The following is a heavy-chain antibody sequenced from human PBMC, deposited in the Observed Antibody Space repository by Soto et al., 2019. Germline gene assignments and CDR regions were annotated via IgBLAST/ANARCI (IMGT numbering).Heavy chain of an antibody. J-gene: IGHJ3*02. Sequence: GGSLRLSCAGSGFIFSSYWMNWVRQAPGKGLEWVANINQDESEKHYVDSVKGRFTISRDNARNSVFLQMNSLRVEDTAVYFCARGDYYDTSGPFSNAFDIWGQGTMVTVSS. V-gene: IGHV3-7*04. CDR1: GFIFSSYW. CDR3: ARGDYYDTSGPFSNAFDI. CDR2: INQDESEK. D-gene: IGHD3-22*01.